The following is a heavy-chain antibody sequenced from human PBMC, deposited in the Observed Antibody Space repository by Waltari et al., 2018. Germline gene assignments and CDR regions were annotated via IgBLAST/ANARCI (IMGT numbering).Heavy chain of an antibody. CDR1: GGSISSYY. D-gene: IGHD3-22*01. Sequence: QVQLQESGPGLVKPSETLSLTCTVSGGSISSYYWSWIRQPPGKGLEWIGYIYYSGSTNYNPSLKSRVTISVDTSKNQFSLKLSSVTAADTAVYYCARDDSSGYYNYWGQGTLVNVSS. J-gene: IGHJ4*02. CDR2: IYYSGST. V-gene: IGHV4-59*01. CDR3: ARDDSSGYYNY.